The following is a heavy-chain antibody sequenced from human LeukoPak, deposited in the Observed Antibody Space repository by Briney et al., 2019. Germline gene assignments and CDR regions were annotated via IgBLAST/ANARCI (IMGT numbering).Heavy chain of an antibody. V-gene: IGHV3-48*02. J-gene: IGHJ4*02. CDR2: ISSSSSTI. CDR3: ARARYYYDSSGYYFDY. D-gene: IGHD3-22*01. CDR1: GFTFSSYA. Sequence: QPGGSLRLSCAASGFTFSSYAMNWVRQAPGKGLEWVSYISSSSSTIYYADSVKGRFTISRDNAKNSLYVQMNSLRDEDTAVYFCARARYYYDSSGYYFDYWGQGTLVTVSS.